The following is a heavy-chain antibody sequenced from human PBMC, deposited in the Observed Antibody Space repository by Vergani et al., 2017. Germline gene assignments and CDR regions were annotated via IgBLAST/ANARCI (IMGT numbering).Heavy chain of an antibody. CDR3: ARDLYPSAVAGTPWFDP. CDR2: IWYDGSNK. J-gene: IGHJ5*02. D-gene: IGHD6-19*01. CDR1: GFTFSSYG. V-gene: IGHV3-33*01. Sequence: QVQLVESGGGVVQPGRSLRLSCAASGFTFSSYGMHWVRQAPGKGLEWVAVIWYDGSNKYYADSVKGRFTISRDNSKNTLYLQMNSLRAEDTAVYYCARDLYPSAVAGTPWFDPWGQGTLVTVSS.